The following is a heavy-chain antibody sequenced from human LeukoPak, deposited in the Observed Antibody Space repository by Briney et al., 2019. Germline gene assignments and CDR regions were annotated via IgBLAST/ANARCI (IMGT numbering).Heavy chain of an antibody. CDR3: ARELGYCSGGSCYAFDY. J-gene: IGHJ4*02. CDR1: GFTFSSYW. Sequence: QPGGSLRLSCAASGFTFSSYWMSWVRQALGKGLEWVANIKQDGSEKYYVDSVKGRFTISRDNAKNSLYLQMNSLRAEDTAVYYCARELGYCSGGSCYAFDYWGQGTLVTVSS. CDR2: IKQDGSEK. D-gene: IGHD2-15*01. V-gene: IGHV3-7*01.